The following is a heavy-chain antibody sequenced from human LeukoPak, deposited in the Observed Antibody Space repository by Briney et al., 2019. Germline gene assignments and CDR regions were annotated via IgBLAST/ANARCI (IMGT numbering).Heavy chain of an antibody. D-gene: IGHD3-10*01. J-gene: IGHJ3*01. CDR1: GFTFSNYA. CDR3: GSSYANGAFDV. Sequence: PGGSLRLSCAASGFTFSNYAMSWVRQAPGKGLEWVSGISGSGDSTYYADSVKGRFTISRDNSKNTLYQQMNSLSADDTAVYYCGSSYANGAFDVWGQGTLVTVSS. V-gene: IGHV3-23*01. CDR2: ISGSGDST.